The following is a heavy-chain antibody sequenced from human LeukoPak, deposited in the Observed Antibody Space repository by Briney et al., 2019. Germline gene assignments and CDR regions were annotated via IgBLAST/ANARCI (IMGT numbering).Heavy chain of an antibody. CDR2: IYYSGST. J-gene: IGHJ6*02. Sequence: PSETLSLTCTVSGGSISSYYWSWIRQPPGKVLEWIGYIYYSGSTNYNPSLKSRVTISVDTSKNQFSLKLSSVTAADTAVYYCARTITIFSGMDVWGQGTTVTVSS. CDR3: ARTITIFSGMDV. CDR1: GGSISSYY. V-gene: IGHV4-59*08. D-gene: IGHD3-9*01.